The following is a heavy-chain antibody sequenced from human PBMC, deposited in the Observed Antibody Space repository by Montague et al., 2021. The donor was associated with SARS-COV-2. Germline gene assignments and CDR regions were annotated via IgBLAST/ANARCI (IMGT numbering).Heavy chain of an antibody. CDR1: GGSISSGGYY. CDR2: IYYSGST. Sequence: TLSLTRTVSGGSISSGGYYWSWIRQHPGKGLEWIGYIYYSGSTYYXXXLKSRVTISVDTSKNQFSLKLSSVTAADTAVYYCARRGRKLLPVATTIGGFDIWGQGTMVTVSS. V-gene: IGHV4-31*03. J-gene: IGHJ3*02. D-gene: IGHD5-12*01. CDR3: ARRGRKLLPVATTIGGFDI.